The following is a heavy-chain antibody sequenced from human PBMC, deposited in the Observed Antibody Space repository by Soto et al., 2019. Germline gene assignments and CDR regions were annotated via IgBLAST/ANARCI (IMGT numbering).Heavy chain of an antibody. CDR2: ISSSSSYT. V-gene: IGHV3-11*06. CDR3: ARDPYSSGWYGYYFDY. J-gene: IGHJ4*02. D-gene: IGHD6-19*01. CDR1: GFTFSDYY. Sequence: PGGSLRLSCAASGFTFSDYYMSWIRQAPGKGLEWVSYISSSSSYTNYADSVKGRFTISRDNAKNSLYLQMNSLRAEDTAVYYCARDPYSSGWYGYYFDYWGQGTLVTVSS.